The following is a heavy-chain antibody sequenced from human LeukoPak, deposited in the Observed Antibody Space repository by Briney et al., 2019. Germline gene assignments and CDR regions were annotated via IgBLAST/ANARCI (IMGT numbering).Heavy chain of an antibody. CDR2: INHSGST. J-gene: IGHJ2*01. D-gene: IGHD2-21*01. CDR3: ARDSGFKSWYFDL. V-gene: IGHV4-34*01. Sequence: PSETLSLTCAVYGGSFSGYYWSWIRQPPGKGLEWIGEINHSGSTNYNPSLKSRGTISVDRSKNEFSLKLSSVTAADTAVYYCARDSGFKSWYFDLWGRGTLVTVSS. CDR1: GGSFSGYY.